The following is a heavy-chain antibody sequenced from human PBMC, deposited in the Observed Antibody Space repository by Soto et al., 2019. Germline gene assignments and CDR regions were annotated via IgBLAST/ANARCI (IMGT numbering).Heavy chain of an antibody. V-gene: IGHV3-9*01. CDR2: ISWNSGSV. CDR3: AKDSGDGWDQPFDN. D-gene: IGHD2-21*01. CDR1: GFTFDDYA. Sequence: EVQLVESGGGLVQPGRSLRLSCAASGFTFDDYAMHWVRQAPGKGLEWVSGISWNSGSVGYAASVKGRFTISRDNAKNSLYLQMNRLRGDDTAVYYCAKDSGDGWDQPFDNWGQGTLVTVSS. J-gene: IGHJ4*02.